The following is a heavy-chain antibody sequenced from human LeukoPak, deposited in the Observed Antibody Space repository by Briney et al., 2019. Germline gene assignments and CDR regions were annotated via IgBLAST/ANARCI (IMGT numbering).Heavy chain of an antibody. CDR2: IYYTGST. D-gene: IGHD5-12*01. CDR1: GGSVSSYY. Sequence: SETLSLTCSVSGGSVSSYYWTWIRQPSGKGLEWIGYIYYTGSTNYNPSLKSRVTISLDTSKNQFSLKLSSVTAADTAVYYCTRAQYGYAFDYWGQGALVTVSS. J-gene: IGHJ4*02. CDR3: TRAQYGYAFDY. V-gene: IGHV4-59*02.